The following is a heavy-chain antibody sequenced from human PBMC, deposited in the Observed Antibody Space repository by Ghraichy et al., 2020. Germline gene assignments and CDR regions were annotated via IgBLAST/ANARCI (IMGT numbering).Heavy chain of an antibody. J-gene: IGHJ6*03. D-gene: IGHD1-1*01. V-gene: IGHV3-30*08. CDR2: ISYDGSNK. CDR3: AKSEGLTTYYYYYFLDV. CDR1: AHILTTVT. Sequence: GGSLRLSEIARAHILTTVTRLRLLWRPVLGKKKVAGISYDGSNKDYADSVKGRLTISRDNSKNTLYLQINRLSSEDTGVYYCAKSEGLTTYYYYYFLDVWGQGT.